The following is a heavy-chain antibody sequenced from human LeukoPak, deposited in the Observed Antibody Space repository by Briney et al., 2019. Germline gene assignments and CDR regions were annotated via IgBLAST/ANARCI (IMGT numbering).Heavy chain of an antibody. CDR2: ISGSSSII. J-gene: IGHJ4*02. CDR3: ARAGGSTVSHSDY. V-gene: IGHV3-48*01. CDR1: GFTFSTYS. Sequence: GGSLRLSCAASGFTFSTYSMNWVRQAPGKGLEWVSYISGSSSIIYYADSVKGRFTISRDNAKNSLYLQMNSLRAEDTAVYYCARAGGSTVSHSDYWGQGTLVTVSS. D-gene: IGHD4-17*01.